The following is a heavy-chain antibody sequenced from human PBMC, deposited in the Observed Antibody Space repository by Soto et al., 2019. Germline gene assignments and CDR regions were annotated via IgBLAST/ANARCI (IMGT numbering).Heavy chain of an antibody. J-gene: IGHJ5*02. D-gene: IGHD2-2*01. CDR2: INHSGST. CDR3: ARGGYIVVVPAARNWFDP. CDR1: GGSFSGYY. V-gene: IGHV4-34*01. Sequence: SETLSLTCAVYGGSFSGYYRSWIRQPPGKGLEWIGEINHSGSTNYNPSLKSRVTISVDTSKNQFSLKLSSVTAADTAVYYCARGGYIVVVPAARNWFDPWGQGTLVTVSS.